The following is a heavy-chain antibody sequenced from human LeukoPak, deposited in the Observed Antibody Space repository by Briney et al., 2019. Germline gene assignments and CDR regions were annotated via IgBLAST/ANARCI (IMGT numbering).Heavy chain of an antibody. CDR3: AREMVLRYLGGMDG. J-gene: IGHJ6*02. CDR2: INPNSGGT. V-gene: IGHV1-2*02. Sequence: ASVKVSCKASGYTFTGYYMHWVRQAPGQGLEWIGWINPNSGGTNYAQKFQGRVTMTRDTSISTAYMELSRLRSDDTAVYYCAREMVLRYLGGMDGWGQGTTVTVSS. D-gene: IGHD3-9*01. CDR1: GYTFTGYY.